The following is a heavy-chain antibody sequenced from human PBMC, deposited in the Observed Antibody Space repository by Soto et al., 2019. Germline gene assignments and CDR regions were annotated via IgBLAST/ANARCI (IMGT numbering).Heavy chain of an antibody. CDR1: GFTFSSSA. D-gene: IGHD3-16*01. CDR2: IIGTGDTT. Sequence: EVQLLESGGDLVQPGGSLRLSCAASGFTFSSSAMSWVRQAPGKGLEWVSAIIGTGDTTYYADSVKGRFTISRDNSKNTLYLQMNSLRAEDTAVYYCAKHDSPRPWLMFDYWGQGTLVTVSS. CDR3: AKHDSPRPWLMFDY. J-gene: IGHJ4*02. V-gene: IGHV3-23*01.